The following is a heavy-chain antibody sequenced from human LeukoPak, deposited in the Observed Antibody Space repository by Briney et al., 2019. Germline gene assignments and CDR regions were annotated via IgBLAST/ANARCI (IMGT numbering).Heavy chain of an antibody. Sequence: SETLSLTCTVSGGSVSTSTYYWGWIRHPPGKGLEWISDIYYSGSTYYNPSLKSRVTMSVDTSKNQFSLKLSSVTAADTAVYYCARDLGGIGQQLILGAFDIWGQGTMVTVSS. V-gene: IGHV4-39*07. CDR3: ARDLGGIGQQLILGAFDI. CDR2: IYYSGST. CDR1: GGSVSTSTYY. D-gene: IGHD6-13*01. J-gene: IGHJ3*02.